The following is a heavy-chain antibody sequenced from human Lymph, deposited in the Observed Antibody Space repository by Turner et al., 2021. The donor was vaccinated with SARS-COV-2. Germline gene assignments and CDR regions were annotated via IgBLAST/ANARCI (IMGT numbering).Heavy chain of an antibody. CDR3: ARDLGPLAFDI. V-gene: IGHV3-53*02. CDR2: IYIGGTT. J-gene: IGHJ3*02. CDR1: GFTVSSNY. Sequence: EVQLVETGGGLIQPGVSLRLSCAASGFTVSSNYMSWVRQAPGKGLEWVSVIYIGGTTYYADSVKGRFTISRDNSKNTLYLQMNSLRAEDTAVYYCARDLGPLAFDIWGQGTMVTVSS.